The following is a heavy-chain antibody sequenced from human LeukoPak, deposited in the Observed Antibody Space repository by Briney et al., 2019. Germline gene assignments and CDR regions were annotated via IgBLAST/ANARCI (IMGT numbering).Heavy chain of an antibody. J-gene: IGHJ4*02. CDR2: IYYSGST. D-gene: IGHD2-2*01. CDR3: ARLLVVVVPAASPVDY. CDR1: GGSISSSSYY. Sequence: SETLSLTCTVSGGSISSSSYYWGWIRQPPGKGLEWIGSIYYSGSTYYNPSLKSRVTISVDTSKNQFSLKLSSVTAADTAVYYCARLLVVVVPAASPVDYWGQGTLVTVSS. V-gene: IGHV4-39*01.